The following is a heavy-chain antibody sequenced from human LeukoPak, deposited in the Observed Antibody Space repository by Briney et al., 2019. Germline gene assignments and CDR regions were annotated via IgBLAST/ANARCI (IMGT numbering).Heavy chain of an antibody. D-gene: IGHD2-2*01. J-gene: IGHJ4*02. CDR2: IIPIFGTA. CDR1: GGTFGSYA. CDR3: ARSVDCSSTSCPYFDY. Sequence: SVKVSCKASGGTFGSYAISWVRQAPGQGLEWMGGIIPIFGTANYAQKFQGRVTITADEPTSTAYMELSSLRSEDTAVYYCARSVDCSSTSCPYFDYWGQGTLVTVSS. V-gene: IGHV1-69*13.